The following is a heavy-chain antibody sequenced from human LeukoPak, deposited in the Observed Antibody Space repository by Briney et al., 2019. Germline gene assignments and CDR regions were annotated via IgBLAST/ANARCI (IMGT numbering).Heavy chain of an antibody. Sequence: QPGGSLRLSCTASGFTFGDYAMSWFRQAPGKGLEWVGFIRSKAYGGTTEYAASVKGRFTISRDDSKSIAYLQMNSLKTEDTAVYYCTRGDGGYDFWSGSFDYWGQGTLVTVSS. CDR3: TRGDGGYDFWSGSFDY. CDR1: GFTFGDYA. CDR2: IRSKAYGGTT. V-gene: IGHV3-49*03. D-gene: IGHD3-3*01. J-gene: IGHJ4*02.